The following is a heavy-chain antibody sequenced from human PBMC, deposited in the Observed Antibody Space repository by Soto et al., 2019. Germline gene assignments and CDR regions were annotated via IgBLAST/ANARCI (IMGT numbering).Heavy chain of an antibody. D-gene: IGHD6-19*01. V-gene: IGHV1-69*06. Sequence: QVQLVQSGAEVKKPGSSVKVSCKASGGTFSSYAISWVRQAPGQGLEWMGGIIPILGTANYAQKFQGRVMITADKSTSTAYMELSSLRSEDTAVYYCARDNPRFAVAGPTRTHLVDDYYGMDVWGQGTTVTVSS. CDR1: GGTFSSYA. CDR2: IIPILGTA. J-gene: IGHJ6*02. CDR3: ARDNPRFAVAGPTRTHLVDDYYGMDV.